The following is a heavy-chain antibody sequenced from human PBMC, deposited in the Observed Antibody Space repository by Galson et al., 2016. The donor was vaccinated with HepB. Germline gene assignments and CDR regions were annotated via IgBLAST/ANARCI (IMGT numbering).Heavy chain of an antibody. CDR2: INQDGSER. CDR3: TRDLLAGVAWGY. CDR1: GFIFRTYW. J-gene: IGHJ4*02. V-gene: IGHV3-7*03. D-gene: IGHD6-19*01. Sequence: SLRLSCAASGFIFRTYWMNWVRQAPGKGLEWVANINQDGSERNYVDSVKGRFTISRDNALNSLYLQLDSLRVEDTAVYYCTRDLLAGVAWGYWGPGTLATVSS.